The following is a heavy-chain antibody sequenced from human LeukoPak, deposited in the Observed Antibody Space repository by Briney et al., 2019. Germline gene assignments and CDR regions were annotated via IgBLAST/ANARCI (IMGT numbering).Heavy chain of an antibody. D-gene: IGHD5-18*01. Sequence: PSETLSLTCAVYGGSFSGYYWSWIRQPPGKGLEWLGEINHSGSTNYNPSLKSRVTISVDTSKNQFSLKLSSVTAADTAVYYCARIGLQLWPRGGYFDYWGQGTLVTVSS. CDR1: GGSFSGYY. J-gene: IGHJ4*02. CDR3: ARIGLQLWPRGGYFDY. CDR2: INHSGST. V-gene: IGHV4-34*01.